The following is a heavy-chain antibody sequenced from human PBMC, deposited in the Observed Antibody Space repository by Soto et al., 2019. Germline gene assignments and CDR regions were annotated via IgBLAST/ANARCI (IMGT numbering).Heavy chain of an antibody. J-gene: IGHJ4*02. Sequence: EVQLLESGGGLVQPGGSLRLSCAASGFTFSSYAMRWVRQAPGKGLEWVSAISGGGGRTYYEDSVKGRFTISRDNSKNTLHLQRNSLRAEDTAVDYCAKYEPDSYGSGSYYPLFDYWGQGTLVTVSS. CDR1: GFTFSSYA. CDR3: AKYEPDSYGSGSYYPLFDY. V-gene: IGHV3-23*01. D-gene: IGHD3-10*01. CDR2: ISGGGGRT.